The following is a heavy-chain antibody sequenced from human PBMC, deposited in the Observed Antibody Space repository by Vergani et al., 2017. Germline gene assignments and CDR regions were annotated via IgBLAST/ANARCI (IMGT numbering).Heavy chain of an antibody. J-gene: IGHJ3*02. Sequence: QLQLQESGPGLVKPSQTLSLTCTVFGGSLSSDDFYWSWIRQPPGKGLEWIGYIHYSGTTYYNSSLKSRVSMSVATSKKPFSLKMNSVTAADTAVYYCARRCSTTCSAMGRAAFDIWGEGIMVVVSA. V-gene: IGHV4-30-4*01. CDR1: GGSLSSDDFY. CDR3: ARRCSTTCSAMGRAAFDI. D-gene: IGHD2-2*01. CDR2: IHYSGTT.